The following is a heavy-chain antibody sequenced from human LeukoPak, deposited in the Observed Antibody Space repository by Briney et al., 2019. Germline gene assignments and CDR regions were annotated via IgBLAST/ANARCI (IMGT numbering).Heavy chain of an antibody. Sequence: ASVKVSCKASGYTFTSYGISWGRQAPGQGLEWMGWISAYNGNTNYAQKLQGRVTMTTDTSTSAAYMELRSLRSDDTAVYYCATVGIAAAGTGYYYYMDVWGKGTTVTVSS. CDR3: ATVGIAAAGTGYYYYMDV. CDR1: GYTFTSYG. D-gene: IGHD6-13*01. CDR2: ISAYNGNT. J-gene: IGHJ6*03. V-gene: IGHV1-18*01.